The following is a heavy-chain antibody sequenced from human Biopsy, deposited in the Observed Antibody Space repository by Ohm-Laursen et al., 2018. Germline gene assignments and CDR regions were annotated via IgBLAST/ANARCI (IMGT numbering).Heavy chain of an antibody. CDR3: AKHGSGWTGDDAFHI. V-gene: IGHV4-59*08. Sequence: SETLSLTCTVSGGSISGSSWSWIRQAPGKGLEWIGYISYSRDTNYNPSLKSLITISVDTPKNQFSLKLTYVTAADTAVYYCAKHGSGWTGDDAFHIWGQGTMVTVSS. D-gene: IGHD6-19*01. CDR2: ISYSRDT. CDR1: GGSISGSS. J-gene: IGHJ3*02.